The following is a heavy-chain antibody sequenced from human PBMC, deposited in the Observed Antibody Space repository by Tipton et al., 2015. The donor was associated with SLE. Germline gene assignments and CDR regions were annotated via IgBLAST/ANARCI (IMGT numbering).Heavy chain of an antibody. CDR3: ARAPVGMGGAYLDY. J-gene: IGHJ4*02. V-gene: IGHV6-1*01. Sequence: GLVKPSQTLSVTCVISGDSVSSTSAAWNWIRQSPSGGLQWLGRTYYRSKWYEDYAVSVKSRITIKPDTSKNQFSLQLKSVTPEDTAVYYCARAPVGMGGAYLDYWGQGTWITVSS. D-gene: IGHD1-26*01. CDR1: GDSVSSTSAA. CDR2: TYYRSKWYE.